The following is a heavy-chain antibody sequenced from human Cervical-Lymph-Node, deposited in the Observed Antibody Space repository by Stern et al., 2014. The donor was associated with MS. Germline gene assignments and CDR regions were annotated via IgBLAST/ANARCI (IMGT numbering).Heavy chain of an antibody. Sequence: VHLVESGAEVKKPGASVKVSCKASDYTFTSYGISWVRQAPGKGLEWMGWISGYNGKIDYAQKFQGRVTMTIDISTTTAYMELRSLKSDDTAVYYCARDRWDRVFDYWGQGTLVTVSS. J-gene: IGHJ4*02. CDR2: ISGYNGKI. D-gene: IGHD1-26*01. CDR3: ARDRWDRVFDY. CDR1: DYTFTSYG. V-gene: IGHV1-18*01.